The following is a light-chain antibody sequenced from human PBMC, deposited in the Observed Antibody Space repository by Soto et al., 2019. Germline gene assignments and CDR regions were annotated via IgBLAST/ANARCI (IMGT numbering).Light chain of an antibody. J-gene: IGLJ1*01. Sequence: SDDIGRYNQVSWYQQHPGKAPKVMIYEGSQRPSGVSNRFSGSKSGNTASLTISGLQAEDEADYYCCSYVGSTTYVFGSGTKVTVL. CDR1: SDDIGRYNQ. V-gene: IGLV2-23*01. CDR2: EGS. CDR3: CSYVGSTTYV.